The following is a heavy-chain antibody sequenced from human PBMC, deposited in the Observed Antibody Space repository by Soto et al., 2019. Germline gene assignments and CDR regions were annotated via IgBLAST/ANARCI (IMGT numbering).Heavy chain of an antibody. D-gene: IGHD2-21*02. CDR3: AREIVTAGGNNYFDP. CDR1: GGTVAISHW. J-gene: IGHJ5*02. Sequence: PSETLSLTCGFSGGTVAISHWLSWVRQSPGRGLEWIGNVYHTGDTNFNPSLQSRVTFSVDKSNNQFSLRLTSVTAADTAVYFCAREIVTAGGNNYFDPWGPGTLVTVSS. V-gene: IGHV4-4*02. CDR2: VYHTGDT.